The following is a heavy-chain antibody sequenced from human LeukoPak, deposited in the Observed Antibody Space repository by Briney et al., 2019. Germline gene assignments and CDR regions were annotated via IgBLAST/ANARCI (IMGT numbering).Heavy chain of an antibody. CDR1: GFTVSGYW. Sequence: AGGSLRLSCVASGFTVSGYWMNWVRQAPGKGLLWVSRMSSYGISTHYADSVKGRFTISRDNAKNTVHLQMNSLRAEDTGVFFCARGRGDCSSTTCLTDAFDIWGHGTVVTVSS. V-gene: IGHV3-74*01. D-gene: IGHD2-2*01. CDR3: ARGRGDCSSTTCLTDAFDI. J-gene: IGHJ3*02. CDR2: MSSYGIST.